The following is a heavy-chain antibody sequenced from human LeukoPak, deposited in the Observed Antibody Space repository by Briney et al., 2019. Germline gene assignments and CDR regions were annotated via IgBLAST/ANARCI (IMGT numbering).Heavy chain of an antibody. CDR3: AAVAVAAAGTFGFFDY. V-gene: IGHV1-58*02. J-gene: IGHJ4*02. D-gene: IGHD6-13*01. Sequence: ASVKVSCKASGFTFTSSAMQWVRQARGQRLEWIGWIVVGSGNTNYAQKFQERVTITRDMSTSTAYMELSSLRSEDTAVYYCAAVAVAAAGTFGFFDYWGQGTLVTVSS. CDR2: IVVGSGNT. CDR1: GFTFTSSA.